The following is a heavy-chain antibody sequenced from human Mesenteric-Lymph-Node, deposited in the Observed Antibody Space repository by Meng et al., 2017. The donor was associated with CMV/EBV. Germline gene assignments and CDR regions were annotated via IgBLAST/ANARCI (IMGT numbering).Heavy chain of an antibody. V-gene: IGHV3-23*03. J-gene: IGHJ4*02. CDR1: GFTFSSYA. CDR2: IYSGGSST. CDR3: ARVGDFQSSSWRAGLDY. Sequence: GESLKISCAASGFTFSSYAMSWVRQAPGKGLEWVSVIYSGGSSTYYADSVKGRFTISRDNSKNTLYLQMNSLRAEDTAVYYCARVGDFQSSSWRAGLDYWGQGTLVTVSS. D-gene: IGHD6-13*01.